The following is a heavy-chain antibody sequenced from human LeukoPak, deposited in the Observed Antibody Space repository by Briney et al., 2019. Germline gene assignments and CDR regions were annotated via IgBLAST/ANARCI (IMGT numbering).Heavy chain of an antibody. CDR1: GFTFSDFA. J-gene: IGHJ6*02. V-gene: IGHV3-64*01. CDR3: ARGPGSGSSLYYYYGMDV. Sequence: GGSLRLSCAASGFTFSDFAMHWVRQAPGKALEYVSAISSDRQATFYVRSVKGRVTISRDNSNNTLYLQMGSLRPEDMAVYYCARGPGSGSSLYYYYGMDVWGQGTTVTISS. D-gene: IGHD3-10*01. CDR2: ISSDRQAT.